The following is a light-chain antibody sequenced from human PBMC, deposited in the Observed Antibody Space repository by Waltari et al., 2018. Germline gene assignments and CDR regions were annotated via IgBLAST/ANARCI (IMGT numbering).Light chain of an antibody. CDR2: WAS. J-gene: IGKJ1*01. CDR3: QQYYSTPPT. Sequence: DLVMTQSTDSLAVYLGERATIHSKSTQSVLYSSNNKNYLAWYQQKPGQPPKLLIYWASTRESGVPDRFSGSGSGTDFTLTISSLQAEDVAVYYCQQYYSTPPTFGQGTKVEIK. CDR1: QSVLYSSNNKNY. V-gene: IGKV4-1*01.